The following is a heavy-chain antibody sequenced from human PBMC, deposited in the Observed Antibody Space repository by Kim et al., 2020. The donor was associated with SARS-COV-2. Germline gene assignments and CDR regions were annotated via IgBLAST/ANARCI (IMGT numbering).Heavy chain of an antibody. J-gene: IGHJ4*02. CDR1: GFTFSSFA. V-gene: IGHV3-23*01. Sequence: GGSLRLSCAASGFTFSSFAMTWLRQLPGKGLEWVSVINGDGGLTFYADSVKGRYTISRDNSKDTLYLQMNSLRADDTAVVYCAKVFHYGSGAMPNYFDYWCQGTLVTVSS. CDR2: INGDGGLT. D-gene: IGHD3-10*01. CDR3: AKVFHYGSGAMPNYFDY.